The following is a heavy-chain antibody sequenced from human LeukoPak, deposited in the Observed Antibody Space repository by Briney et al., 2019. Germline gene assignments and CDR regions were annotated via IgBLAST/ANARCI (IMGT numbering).Heavy chain of an antibody. CDR3: ARGVTGYYYTSYYFDY. D-gene: IGHD3-22*01. J-gene: IGHJ4*02. V-gene: IGHV4-31*03. CDR2: IYYSGST. Sequence: PSETLSLTCTVSGGSISSGGYYWRWIRQHPGKGLEWIGYIYYSGSTYYNPSLKSRVTISVDTSKNQFSLKLSSVTAADTAVYYCARGVTGYYYTSYYFDYWGQGTLVTVSS. CDR1: GGSISSGGYY.